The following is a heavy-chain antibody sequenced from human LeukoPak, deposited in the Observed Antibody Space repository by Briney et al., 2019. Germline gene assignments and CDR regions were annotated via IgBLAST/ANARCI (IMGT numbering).Heavy chain of an antibody. D-gene: IGHD3-22*01. Sequence: PSETLSLTCTVSGGSISSYYWSWIRQPPGKGLEWIGYIYYSGSTNYNPSLKSRVTISVDTSKNQFSLKLSSVTAADTAVYYCARALDGLIVASDAFDIWGQGTMVTVSS. CDR2: IYYSGST. V-gene: IGHV4-59*01. CDR1: GGSISSYY. J-gene: IGHJ3*02. CDR3: ARALDGLIVASDAFDI.